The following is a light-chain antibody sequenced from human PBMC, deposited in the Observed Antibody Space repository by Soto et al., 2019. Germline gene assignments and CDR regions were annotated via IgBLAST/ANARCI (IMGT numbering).Light chain of an antibody. CDR2: DSN. CDR1: SSNIGSNS. V-gene: IGLV1-51*01. J-gene: IGLJ7*01. CDR3: GTWDSSLTAV. Sequence: QSVLTQPPSVSAALGQKVTISCSGSSSNIGSNSVSWYQQLPGKAPKLLIYDSNKRPSGIPDRFSGSKSGSSATLGITGLQTGDEADYYCGTWDSSLTAVFGGGTQLTVL.